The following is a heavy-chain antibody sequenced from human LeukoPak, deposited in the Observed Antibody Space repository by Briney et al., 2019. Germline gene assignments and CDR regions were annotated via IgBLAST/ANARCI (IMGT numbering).Heavy chain of an antibody. J-gene: IGHJ5*02. CDR2: VYYSGDT. Sequence: SETLSLTCTVSGGSISNYYWNWIRQPPGKGLEWIGNVYYSGDTNYNPSLKSRVTISVDTSKNQFSLKLSSVTAADTVLYYCASETDYSHPNWFDPWGQGILVTVSS. D-gene: IGHD4-11*01. CDR3: ASETDYSHPNWFDP. CDR1: GGSISNYY. V-gene: IGHV4-59*12.